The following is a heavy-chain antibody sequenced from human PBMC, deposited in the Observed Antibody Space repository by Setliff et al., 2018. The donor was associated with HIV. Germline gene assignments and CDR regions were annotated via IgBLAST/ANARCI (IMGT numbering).Heavy chain of an antibody. J-gene: IGHJ5*01. CDR2: IYYSGSP. CDR3: AGGFSKYNFRLFDS. V-gene: IGHV4-39*01. Sequence: PSETLSLTCTVSGGSISSSSYYWGWIRQPPGKGLEWIGSIYYSGSPTYNPSFKSRVSISLDTANKQFSLTLNSLTAADSALYFCAGGFSKYNFRLFDSWGQGTLVTVSS. CDR1: GGSISSSSYY. D-gene: IGHD6-25*01.